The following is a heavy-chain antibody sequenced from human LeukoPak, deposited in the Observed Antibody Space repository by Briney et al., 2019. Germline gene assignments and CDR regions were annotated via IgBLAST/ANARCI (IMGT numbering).Heavy chain of an antibody. CDR3: AKAGGSYLIPYFQH. CDR2: VSHDEAPQ. CDR1: GFTFRSYA. Sequence: PGKSLRLSCAAFGFTFRSYAMHWIRQAPGKGLEWLAVVSHDEAPQHYAAAVKGRFTISRDNSKNTLYLQMNSLRAEDTAVYYCAKAGGSYLIPYFQHWGQGTLVTVSS. V-gene: IGHV3-30-3*01. J-gene: IGHJ1*01. D-gene: IGHD1-26*01.